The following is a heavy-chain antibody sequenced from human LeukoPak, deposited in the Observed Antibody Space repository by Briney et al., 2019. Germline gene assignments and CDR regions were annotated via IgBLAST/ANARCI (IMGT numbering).Heavy chain of an antibody. CDR3: ARSLCGGDCNEAFDI. CDR1: GYKFASYW. J-gene: IGHJ3*02. D-gene: IGHD2-21*02. V-gene: IGHV5-51*01. Sequence: GESLQISCQGSGYKFASYWIDWVRQMPGKGLEWMGIIYPGDSDTRYSPSFQGQVTVSADKSINTAYLQWSSLKASDTAMYYCARSLCGGDCNEAFDIWGQGTMVTVSS. CDR2: IYPGDSDT.